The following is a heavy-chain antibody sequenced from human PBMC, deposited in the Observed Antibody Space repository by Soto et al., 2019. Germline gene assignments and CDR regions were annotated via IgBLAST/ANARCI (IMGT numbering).Heavy chain of an antibody. Sequence: PSETLSLTCTVSGGSISPYYWSWIRQPPGGTLEWIGYIYASGATTYNPSLESRVTMSVDMPNNEFSLELTSLTAADTAVYYCARSHSFDGSIYHYYFDFWGQGPLVTVSS. V-gene: IGHV4-59*01. D-gene: IGHD3-10*01. CDR1: GGSISPYY. CDR2: IYASGAT. CDR3: ARSHSFDGSIYHYYFDF. J-gene: IGHJ4*02.